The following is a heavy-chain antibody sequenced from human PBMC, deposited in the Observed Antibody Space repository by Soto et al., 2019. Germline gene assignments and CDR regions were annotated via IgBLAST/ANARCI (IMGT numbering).Heavy chain of an antibody. CDR2: ISFDGSNR. D-gene: IGHD6-19*01. Sequence: QVQLVESGGGVVQPGRSLRLSCAASGFTFSSYGMHWVRQAPGKGLEWVAIISFDGSNRYYADSVKGRFTISRDSSKNTLYLQVNSLRAEDTAVYYCARGAGLSQYNYHINVWGKGTTVTVSS. J-gene: IGHJ6*03. CDR1: GFTFSSYG. CDR3: ARGAGLSQYNYHINV. V-gene: IGHV3-33*01.